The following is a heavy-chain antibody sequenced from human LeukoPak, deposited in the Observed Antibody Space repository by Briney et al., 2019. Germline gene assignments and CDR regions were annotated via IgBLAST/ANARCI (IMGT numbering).Heavy chain of an antibody. D-gene: IGHD5-18*01. Sequence: PGESLKISCKGSGYSFTSYWIGWVRQMPGKGLEWMGIIYPGDSDTRYSPSFQGQVTISADKSISTAYLQWSSLKASDTAMYYCARQEGYSYGLDPEANWFDPWGQGTLVTVSS. CDR3: ARQEGYSYGLDPEANWFDP. CDR1: GYSFTSYW. V-gene: IGHV5-51*01. CDR2: IYPGDSDT. J-gene: IGHJ5*02.